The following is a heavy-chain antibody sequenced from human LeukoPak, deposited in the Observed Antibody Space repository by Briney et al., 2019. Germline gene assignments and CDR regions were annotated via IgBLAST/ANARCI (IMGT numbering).Heavy chain of an antibody. Sequence: GGSLRLSCAASGFTFSSYSMNWVRQAPGKGLEWVSAISGSGGSTYYADSVKGRFTISRDNSKNTLYLQMNSLRAEDTAVYYCAKDREQSPKKYYFDYWGQGTLVTVSS. J-gene: IGHJ4*02. D-gene: IGHD1-26*01. CDR3: AKDREQSPKKYYFDY. CDR2: ISGSGGST. CDR1: GFTFSSYS. V-gene: IGHV3-23*01.